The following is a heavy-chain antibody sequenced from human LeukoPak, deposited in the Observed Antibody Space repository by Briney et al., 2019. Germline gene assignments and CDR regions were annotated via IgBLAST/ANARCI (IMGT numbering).Heavy chain of an antibody. CDR1: GFTLRSYV. CDR2: ISGSGDST. V-gene: IGHV3-23*01. D-gene: IGHD3-16*01. CDR3: AKDDAWGRYKD. J-gene: IGHJ1*01. Sequence: GGSLRLSCVASGFTLRSYVMNWVRQTPGKGLEWVSSISGSGDSTFYADSVKGRFSISRDNSKNTLYLQVNGLRTEDTAVYYCAKDDAWGRYKDWGQGTLVTVSS.